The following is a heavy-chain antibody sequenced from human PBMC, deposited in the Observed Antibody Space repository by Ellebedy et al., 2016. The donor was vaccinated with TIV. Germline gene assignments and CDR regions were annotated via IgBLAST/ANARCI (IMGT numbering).Heavy chain of an antibody. J-gene: IGHJ3*02. CDR1: GFTFSDHY. V-gene: IGHV3-21*06. CDR3: ARSPTMDFAFDI. D-gene: IGHD5-12*01. Sequence: GASLKISCAASGFTFSDHYMDWVRQAPGKGLEWVSSIRSSSSYIYYADSMKGRFTISRDNAKNSLYLQMNSLRAEDTAVYYCARSPTMDFAFDIWGQGTMVTVSS. CDR2: IRSSSSYI.